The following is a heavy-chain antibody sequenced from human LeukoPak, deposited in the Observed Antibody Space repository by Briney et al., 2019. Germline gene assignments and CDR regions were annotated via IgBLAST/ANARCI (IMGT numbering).Heavy chain of an antibody. V-gene: IGHV1-69*13. D-gene: IGHD6-6*01. CDR1: GGTFSSYA. CDR3: ASPPSYSSSSGYFDY. Sequence: ASVKVSCKASGGTFSSYAISWVRQAPGQGLEWMGGIIPIFGTANYAQKFQGRVTITADESTSTAYMELSSLRSEDTAVYYCASPPSYSSSSGYFDYWGQGTLVTVSS. CDR2: IIPIFGTA. J-gene: IGHJ4*02.